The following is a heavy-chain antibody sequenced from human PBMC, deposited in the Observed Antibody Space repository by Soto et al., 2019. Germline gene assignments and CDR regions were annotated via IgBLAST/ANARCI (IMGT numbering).Heavy chain of an antibody. CDR2: INYRGNT. V-gene: IGHV4-34*01. CDR3: ARTRNLDV. CDR1: GESLSGYY. D-gene: IGHD1-1*01. Sequence: QVQLQQWGAGLLKPSETLSLTCAVYGESLSGYYGNWIRQSPGKGLEWIGEINYRGNTNYNPSLKSRVTISIDTSKNQFSLKLISVTAADTAVYYCARTRNLDVWGQGTTVIVSS. J-gene: IGHJ6*02.